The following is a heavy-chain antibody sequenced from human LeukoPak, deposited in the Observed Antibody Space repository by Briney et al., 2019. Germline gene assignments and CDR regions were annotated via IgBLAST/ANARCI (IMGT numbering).Heavy chain of an antibody. J-gene: IGHJ4*02. CDR3: ARENSRRILTGFYFDY. CDR1: GYTFTGYY. Sequence: ASVKVSCKASGYTFTGYYMHWVRQAPGQGLEWMGWIYPNSGGTNYAQKFQGRVTMTRDTSISTAYMELSRLRSDDTAVYYCARENSRRILTGFYFDYWGQGTLVTVSS. CDR2: IYPNSGGT. V-gene: IGHV1-2*02. D-gene: IGHD3-9*01.